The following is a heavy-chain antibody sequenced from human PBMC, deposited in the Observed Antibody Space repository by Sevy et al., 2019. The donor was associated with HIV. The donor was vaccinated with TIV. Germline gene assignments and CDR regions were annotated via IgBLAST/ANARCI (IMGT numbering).Heavy chain of an antibody. CDR1: GFSFSYYG. Sequence: GGSLRLSCIGSGFSFSYYGIHWVRQSPGKGLDWVALISHDGINEYYADSVKGRFTISRDNSKNTVNLEMNSLRNEDTAIYFCANAYSGSYSHSYLYALDVWSQGTTVTVSS. J-gene: IGHJ6*02. D-gene: IGHD1-26*01. CDR3: ANAYSGSYSHSYLYALDV. V-gene: IGHV3-30*18. CDR2: ISHDGINE.